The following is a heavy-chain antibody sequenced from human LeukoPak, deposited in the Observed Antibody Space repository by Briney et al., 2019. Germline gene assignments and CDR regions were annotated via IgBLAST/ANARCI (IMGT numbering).Heavy chain of an antibody. V-gene: IGHV1-69*05. CDR2: VIPMFGPA. CDR3: ARRLAAAGTVFFDY. J-gene: IGHJ4*02. CDR1: GGTFNSYG. D-gene: IGHD6-13*01. Sequence: GASVKVSCKAPGGTFNSYGISWVRQAPGQGLEWMEGVIPMFGPAKYAPKFQGRVTMTRDTSISTAYMELSRLRSDDTAVYYCARRLAAAGTVFFDYWGQGTLVTVSS.